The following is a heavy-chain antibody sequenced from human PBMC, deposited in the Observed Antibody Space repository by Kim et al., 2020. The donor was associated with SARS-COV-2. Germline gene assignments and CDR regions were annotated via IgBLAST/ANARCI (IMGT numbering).Heavy chain of an antibody. J-gene: IGHJ6*02. CDR3: ASYRTLYYYYGMDV. D-gene: IGHD3-16*02. V-gene: IGHV4-39*01. Sequence: NPSLKSRVTISVDTSKNQFSLKLSCVTAADTAVYYCASYRTLYYYYGMDVWGQGTTVTVSS.